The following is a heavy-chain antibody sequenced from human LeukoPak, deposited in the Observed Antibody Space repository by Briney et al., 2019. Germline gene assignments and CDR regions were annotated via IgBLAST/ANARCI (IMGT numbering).Heavy chain of an antibody. CDR3: ARHASLDGNWPGAFAY. D-gene: IGHD3-3*02. CDR2: IYYSGTT. V-gene: IGHV4-39*01. CDR1: GGSISSSPYY. J-gene: IGHJ4*02. Sequence: SETLSLTCIVFGGSISSSPYYWGWIRQPRGKGLEWFWNIYYSGTTNYNPSLKTRVTISVDTSKNQLSLQLPSVTAADTAVYFCARHASLDGNWPGAFAYWGQGSLVTVSS.